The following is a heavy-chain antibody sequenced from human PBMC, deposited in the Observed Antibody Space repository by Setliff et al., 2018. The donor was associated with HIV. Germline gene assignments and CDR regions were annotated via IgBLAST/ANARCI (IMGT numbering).Heavy chain of an antibody. J-gene: IGHJ4*02. V-gene: IGHV5-51*01. CDR3: ARGNYDILTGYIGYYDY. D-gene: IGHD3-9*01. CDR1: GYSFTSHW. CDR2: IYPGDSDT. Sequence: GESLKISCKGSGYSFTSHWIGWVRQMPGKGLEWMGIIYPGDSDTRYSPSFQGQVTISADKSISTAYLQWSSLKASDTAMYYCARGNYDILTGYIGYYDYWGQGTLVTVSS.